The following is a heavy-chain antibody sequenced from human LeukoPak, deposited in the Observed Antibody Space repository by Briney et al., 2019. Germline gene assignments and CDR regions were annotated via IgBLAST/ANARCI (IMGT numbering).Heavy chain of an antibody. V-gene: IGHV3-23*01. CDR1: GFTFRDYA. CDR2: ISGNGGST. Sequence: GGSLRLSCAASGFTFRDYAMSWVRQAPGKGLEWVSAISGNGGSTYYADSVKGRFTISRDNSENTLHLQLNSLRDEDTAMYYCAMRPADCSSSSCPTINRYYYGMDVWGQGTTVIVSS. D-gene: IGHD2-15*01. CDR3: AMRPADCSSSSCPTINRYYYGMDV. J-gene: IGHJ6*02.